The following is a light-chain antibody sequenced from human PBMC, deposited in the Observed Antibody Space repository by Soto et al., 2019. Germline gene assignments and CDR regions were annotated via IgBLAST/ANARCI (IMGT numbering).Light chain of an antibody. Sequence: EIVMTQSPGTLSLSPGERATLSCKTSQSVSARLLAWYQQKPGQAPRLLIYGAPSRATGIPDRLSGSGSGTDFTLTISRLEPEDFAVYYCQAGTFGQGTRLEIK. J-gene: IGKJ5*01. CDR3: QAGT. CDR2: GAP. CDR1: QSVSARL. V-gene: IGKV3-20*01.